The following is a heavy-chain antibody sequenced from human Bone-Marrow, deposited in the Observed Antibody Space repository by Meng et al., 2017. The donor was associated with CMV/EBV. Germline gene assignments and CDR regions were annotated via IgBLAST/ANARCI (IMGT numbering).Heavy chain of an antibody. CDR2: IRYDGSNK. V-gene: IGHV3-30*02. CDR1: GFTFSSYG. Sequence: GESLKISCAASGFTFSSYGMHWVRQAPGKGLEWVAFIRYDGSNKYYADSVKGRFTISRDNSKNTLYLQMNSLRAEDTAVYYCARGGYYDFWSASPRYFDYWGQGTLVTVSS. CDR3: ARGGYYDFWSASPRYFDY. D-gene: IGHD3-3*01. J-gene: IGHJ4*02.